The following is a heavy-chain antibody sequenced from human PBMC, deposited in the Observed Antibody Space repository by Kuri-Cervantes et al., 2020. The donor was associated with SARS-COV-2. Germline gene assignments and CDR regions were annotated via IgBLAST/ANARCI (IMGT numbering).Heavy chain of an antibody. V-gene: IGHV4-34*01. CDR3: ARAVKRFDY. D-gene: IGHD2/OR15-2a*01. CDR1: GGSFSGYY. CDR2: INHSGST. Sequence: GSLRLSCAVYGGSFSGYYWSWIRQPPGKGLEWIGEINHSGSTNYNLSLKSRVTISVDTSKNQFSLKLSSVTAADTAVYYCARAVKRFDYWGRGTLVTVSS. J-gene: IGHJ4*02.